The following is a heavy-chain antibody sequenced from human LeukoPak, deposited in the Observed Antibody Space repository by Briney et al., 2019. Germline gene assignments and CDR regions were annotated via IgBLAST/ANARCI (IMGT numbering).Heavy chain of an antibody. CDR1: GFTFSNYD. D-gene: IGHD2-2*01. CDR3: AKCSVTCYANALYI. V-gene: IGHV3-30*18. J-gene: IGHJ3*02. CDR2: ISYDGSNK. Sequence: GRSLRLSCAASGFTFSNYDMHWVRQAPGKGLEWVAVISYDGSNKYYADSVKGRFTISRDNSKNTLYLQMNSLRAEDTAVYYCAKCSVTCYANALYIWGRGTMVTVSS.